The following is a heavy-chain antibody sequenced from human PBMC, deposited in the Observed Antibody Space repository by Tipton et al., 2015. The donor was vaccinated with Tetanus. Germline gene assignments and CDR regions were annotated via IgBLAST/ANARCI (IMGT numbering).Heavy chain of an antibody. J-gene: IGHJ4*02. CDR2: IYYSGST. D-gene: IGHD3-16*01. CDR3: ARDRNDWYEGEYYYDY. Sequence: TLSLTCTVSGGSISSYYWSWIRQPPGKGLEWIGYIYYSGSTNYNPSLKSRVTISVDTSKNQFSLKLSSVTAADTAVYYCARDRNDWYEGEYYYDYWGQGTLVTVSS. V-gene: IGHV4-59*01. CDR1: GGSISSYY.